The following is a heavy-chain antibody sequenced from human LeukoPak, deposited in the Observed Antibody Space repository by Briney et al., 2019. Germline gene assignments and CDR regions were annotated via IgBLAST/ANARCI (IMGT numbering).Heavy chain of an antibody. D-gene: IGHD6-13*01. Sequence: GGSLRLSCAASGFTFSSYWMHWVRQAPGKGLVWVSRINSDGSSTSYADSVKGRFTISRDNAKNSLYLQMNSLRAEDTAVYYCARERGGKQQLVFDYWGQGTLVTVSS. CDR3: ARERGGKQQLVFDY. J-gene: IGHJ4*02. CDR1: GFTFSSYW. CDR2: INSDGSST. V-gene: IGHV3-74*01.